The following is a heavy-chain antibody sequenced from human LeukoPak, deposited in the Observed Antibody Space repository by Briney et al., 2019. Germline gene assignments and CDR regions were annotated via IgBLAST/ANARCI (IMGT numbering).Heavy chain of an antibody. V-gene: IGHV3-21*01. CDR1: GFTFTNYA. CDR3: AREPMYGTFDT. CDR2: ITTTGSRT. D-gene: IGHD1-1*01. Sequence: PGGSLRLSCAAFGFTFTNYAMNWVRQAPGKGLEWVASITTTGSRTYYADSVKGRCTIFRDNAKDTLYLRLNSLGAEDMAVYYCAREPMYGTFDTWGQGTMVTVSS. J-gene: IGHJ3*02.